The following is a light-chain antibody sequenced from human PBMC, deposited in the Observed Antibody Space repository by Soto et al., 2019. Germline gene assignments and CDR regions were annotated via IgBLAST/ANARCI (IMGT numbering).Light chain of an antibody. CDR2: GAS. V-gene: IGKV3-15*01. J-gene: IGKJ4*01. CDR3: QQRSKWPLT. Sequence: EIVMTQSPATLSVSPGERATLSCRASQSLSTNLVWYQQRPGQAPRLLIYGASTRATGIPARFSGSGSGTEFTLTISSLQSEDFAVYYCQQRSKWPLTFGGGTKVEI. CDR1: QSLSTN.